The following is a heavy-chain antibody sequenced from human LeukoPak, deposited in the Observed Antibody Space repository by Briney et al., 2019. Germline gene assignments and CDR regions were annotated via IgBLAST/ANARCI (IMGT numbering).Heavy chain of an antibody. J-gene: IGHJ4*02. Sequence: KPSETLSLTCAVYGGSFSGYYWSWIRQPPGKGLEWIGEINHSGSTNYNPSLKSRVTISVDTSKNQFSLKLSSVTAADTAVYYCARGRGYSGYDPLTFDYWGQGTLVTVSS. CDR2: INHSGST. D-gene: IGHD5-12*01. V-gene: IGHV4-34*01. CDR3: ARGRGYSGYDPLTFDY. CDR1: GGSFSGYY.